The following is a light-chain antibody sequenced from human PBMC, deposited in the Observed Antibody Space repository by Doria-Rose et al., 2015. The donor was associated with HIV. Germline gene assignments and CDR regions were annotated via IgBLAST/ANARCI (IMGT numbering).Light chain of an antibody. CDR2: DGS. Sequence: TQSPGTLSLSPGERATLSCRASQSFSSTYLAWYQQKPGQAPSLLIYDGSTRATCIPDRFSASGSATELTLSINRLEPEDFALYYCHQYGTSWTFGQGTKVEI. V-gene: IGKV3-20*01. J-gene: IGKJ1*01. CDR1: QSFSSTY. CDR3: HQYGTSWT.